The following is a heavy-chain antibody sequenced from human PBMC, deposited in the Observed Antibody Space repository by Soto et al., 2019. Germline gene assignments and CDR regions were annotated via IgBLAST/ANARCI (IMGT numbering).Heavy chain of an antibody. CDR3: VRVWRLVGRYGMDV. J-gene: IGHJ6*02. D-gene: IGHD6-25*01. V-gene: IGHV3-21*01. CDR2: ISGGSAYI. CDR1: GFIFSSYY. Sequence: GGALRLSCVGPGFIFSSYYMNWVRQAPGKGLEWVSSISGGSAYIYYADSVKGRFTISRDNAKNSLYLEMNSLRVEDTAVYYCVRVWRLVGRYGMDVWGQGTTVTVSS.